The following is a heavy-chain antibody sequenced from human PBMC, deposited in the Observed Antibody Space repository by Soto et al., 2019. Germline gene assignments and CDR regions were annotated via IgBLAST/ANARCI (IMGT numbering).Heavy chain of an antibody. J-gene: IGHJ6*02. Sequence: GGSLRLSCAASGFTFSSYAMHWVRQAPGKGLEWVAVISYDGSNKYYADSVKGRFTISRDNSKNTLYLQMNSLRAEDTAVYYCARADSGCAHGYYYYGMDVWGQGTTVTVSS. CDR2: ISYDGSNK. CDR3: ARADSGCAHGYYYYGMDV. V-gene: IGHV3-30-3*01. CDR1: GFTFSSYA. D-gene: IGHD5-12*01.